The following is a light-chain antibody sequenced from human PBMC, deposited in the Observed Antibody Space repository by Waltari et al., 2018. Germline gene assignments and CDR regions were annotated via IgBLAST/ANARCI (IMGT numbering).Light chain of an antibody. V-gene: IGLV4-69*01. J-gene: IGLJ2*01. CDR1: SGHSNHD. Sequence: QVVLTQSPSASASLGASVKLTCTLSSGHSNHDIAWHQQQPEKGPRYLMTVYSDGSHNKGDGIPDRFSGASSGAERYLISSSLQSEDEADYYCQTWGTGTVVFGGGTKLTVL. CDR2: VYSDGSH. CDR3: QTWGTGTVV.